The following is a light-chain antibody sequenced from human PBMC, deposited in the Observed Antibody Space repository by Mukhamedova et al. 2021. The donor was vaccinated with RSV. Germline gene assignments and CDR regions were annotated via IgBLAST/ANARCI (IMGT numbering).Light chain of an antibody. J-gene: IGLJ3*02. Sequence: WERVTISCTGSSANIGTGYDVHWYQQLPGTAPKLLIYGNSNRPSGVPDRFSGSKSVTSASLAITGLQAEDEADYYCQSYDSMSGWV. V-gene: IGLV1-40*01. CDR1: SANIGTGYD. CDR2: GNS. CDR3: QSYDSMSGWV.